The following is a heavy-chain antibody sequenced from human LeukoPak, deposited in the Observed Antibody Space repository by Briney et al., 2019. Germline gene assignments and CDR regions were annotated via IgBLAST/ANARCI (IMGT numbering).Heavy chain of an antibody. CDR2: IYYSGST. CDR1: GGSISSGDYY. Sequence: SSETLSLTCTVSGGSISSGDYYWSWIRQPPGKGLEWIGYIYYSGSTYYNPSLKSRVTISVDTSKNQFSLKLSSVTAADTAVYYCASQDYCDTPIDYWGQGTLVTVSS. J-gene: IGHJ4*02. CDR3: ASQDYCDTPIDY. V-gene: IGHV4-30-4*01. D-gene: IGHD4-17*01.